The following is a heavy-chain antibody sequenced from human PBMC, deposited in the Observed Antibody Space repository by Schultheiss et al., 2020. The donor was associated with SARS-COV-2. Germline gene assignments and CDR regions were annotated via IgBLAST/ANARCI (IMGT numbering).Heavy chain of an antibody. Sequence: ASVKVSCKASGYTFTGYYMHWVRQAPGQGLEWMGWINPNSGGTNYAQKFQGRLTMTRDTSTSTIFMELSSLTSDDTAVYYCARGNTQLRTWFHPWGQGTLVTVSS. V-gene: IGHV1-2*02. CDR2: INPNSGGT. CDR1: GYTFTGYY. J-gene: IGHJ5*02. CDR3: ARGNTQLRTWFHP. D-gene: IGHD3-3*01.